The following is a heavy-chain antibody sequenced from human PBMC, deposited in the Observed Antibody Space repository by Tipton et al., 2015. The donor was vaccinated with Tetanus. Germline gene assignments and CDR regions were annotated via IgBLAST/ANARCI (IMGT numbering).Heavy chain of an antibody. J-gene: IGHJ1*01. CDR2: IYSSGSA. CDR1: DGSSRNYY. V-gene: IGHV4-59*07. CDR3: VGVTAQRTELYFEH. Sequence: TLSLTCSVSDGSSRNYYWSWIRQPPGKGLEWIGNIYSSGSANYNPPLRSRVTISVAASKDRFSLKMISVTPADTAVYYCVGVTAQRTELYFEHWGQGTQVTVSS. D-gene: IGHD2-8*02.